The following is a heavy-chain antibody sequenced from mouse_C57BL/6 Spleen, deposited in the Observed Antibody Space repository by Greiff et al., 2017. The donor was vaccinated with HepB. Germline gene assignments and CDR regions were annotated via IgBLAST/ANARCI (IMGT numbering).Heavy chain of an antibody. CDR1: GFTFSDYY. CDR2: INYDGSST. V-gene: IGHV5-16*01. CDR3: AREMVTWYFDV. J-gene: IGHJ1*03. Sequence: EVQRVESEGGLVQPGRSMKLSCTASGFTFSDYYMAWVRQVPEKGLEWVANINYDGSSTYYLDSLKSRFIISRDNAKNILYLQMSSLKSEDTATYYCAREMVTWYFDVWGTGTTVTVSS. D-gene: IGHD2-3*01.